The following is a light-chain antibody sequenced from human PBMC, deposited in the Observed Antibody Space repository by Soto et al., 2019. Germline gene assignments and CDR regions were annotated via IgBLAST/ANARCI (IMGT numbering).Light chain of an antibody. V-gene: IGKV1-27*01. CDR2: AAS. CDR1: QDIRKY. Sequence: DIQMTQSPSSLSASVGDRVTITCQASQDIRKYLNWYQQKPGKAPKLLIYAASTLQSGVPSRFSGSGSGTDFTLTISSLQPEDVATYYCQKYNSAPLTFGGGTKVEIK. CDR3: QKYNSAPLT. J-gene: IGKJ4*01.